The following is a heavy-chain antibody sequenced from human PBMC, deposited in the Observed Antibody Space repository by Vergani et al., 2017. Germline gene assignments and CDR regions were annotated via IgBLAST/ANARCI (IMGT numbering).Heavy chain of an antibody. D-gene: IGHD6-19*01. V-gene: IGHV1-18*01. CDR3: ARDRRNIAVAGLDY. CDR1: GGTFSSYA. J-gene: IGHJ4*02. Sequence: QVQLVQSGAEVKKPGSSVKVSCKASGGTFSSYAISWVRQAPGQGLEWMGWISAYNGNTNYAQKLQGRVTMTRDTSTSTVYMELSSLRSEDTAVYYCARDRRNIAVAGLDYWGQGTLVTVSS. CDR2: ISAYNGNT.